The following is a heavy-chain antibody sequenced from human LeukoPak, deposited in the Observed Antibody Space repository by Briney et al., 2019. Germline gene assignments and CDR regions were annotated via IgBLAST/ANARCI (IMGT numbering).Heavy chain of an antibody. V-gene: IGHV3-74*03. CDR1: GFTFSSYW. D-gene: IGHD6-19*01. CDR3: ARAVAVAGTDA. J-gene: IGHJ5*02. Sequence: GGSLRLSCAASGFTFSSYWMHWVRQAPGKGPVWLARINSDGFSISYADSVKGRFTISRDNAKNTLYLQMNTLRAEDTAMYYCARAVAVAGTDAWGQGTLVTVSS. CDR2: INSDGFSI.